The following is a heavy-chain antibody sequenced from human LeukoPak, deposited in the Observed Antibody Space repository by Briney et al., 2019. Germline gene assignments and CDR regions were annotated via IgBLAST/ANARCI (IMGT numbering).Heavy chain of an antibody. CDR1: GYSISSGYY. D-gene: IGHD1-26*01. Sequence: SETLSLTCTVSGYSISSGYYWGWIRQPPGKGLEWIGSIYHSGSTYYNPSLKSRVTISVDTSKNQFSLKLSSVTAADTAVYYCARDQIRYYSGSYSYGYWGQGTLVTVSS. V-gene: IGHV4-38-2*02. CDR3: ARDQIRYYSGSYSYGY. J-gene: IGHJ4*02. CDR2: IYHSGST.